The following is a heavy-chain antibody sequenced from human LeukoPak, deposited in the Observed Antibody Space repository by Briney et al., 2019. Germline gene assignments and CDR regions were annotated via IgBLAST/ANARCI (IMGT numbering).Heavy chain of an antibody. V-gene: IGHV1-2*02. CDR2: INPNSGGT. J-gene: IGHJ6*03. Sequence: ASVKVSCKASGYTFTGYYMHWVRQAPGQGLEWMGWINPNSGGTNYAQKFQGRVTMTRDTSISTAYMELSRLRSDDTAVYYCARDRRLYSGYPYYYYYMDVWGKGTTVTVSS. D-gene: IGHD5-12*01. CDR1: GYTFTGYY. CDR3: ARDRRLYSGYPYYYYYMDV.